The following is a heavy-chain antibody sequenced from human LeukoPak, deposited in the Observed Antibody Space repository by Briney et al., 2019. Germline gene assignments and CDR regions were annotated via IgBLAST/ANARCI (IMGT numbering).Heavy chain of an antibody. J-gene: IGHJ4*02. D-gene: IGHD3-22*01. CDR2: ITAIFRTT. CDR1: GGTFNSYA. Sequence: ASVKVSCKTSGGTFNSYAISWVRQAPGQGLEWMGGITAIFRTTNYAQKFQGRVTITADGSMSTVYMELSSLRSEDTAVYYCARHSGYHSTMYLDYWGQGTLVTVSS. V-gene: IGHV1-69*13. CDR3: ARHSGYHSTMYLDY.